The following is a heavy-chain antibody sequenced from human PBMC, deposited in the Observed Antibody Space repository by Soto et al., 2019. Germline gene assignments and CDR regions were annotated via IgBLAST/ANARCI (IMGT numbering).Heavy chain of an antibody. J-gene: IGHJ5*02. V-gene: IGHV3-73*02. CDR3: TRRAYCGGDCAPFDP. D-gene: IGHD2-21*02. Sequence: EVQLVESGGGLVQPGGSLKLSCAASGFTFSGSAMHWVRQASGKGLEWVGRIRSKANSYATAYAASVKGRFTISRDDSKNTAYLQMTSRKTEDTAVYYCTRRAYCGGDCAPFDPWGQGTLVTVSS. CDR1: GFTFSGSA. CDR2: IRSKANSYAT.